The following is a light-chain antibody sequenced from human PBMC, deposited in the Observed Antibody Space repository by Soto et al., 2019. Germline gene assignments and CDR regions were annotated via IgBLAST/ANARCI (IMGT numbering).Light chain of an antibody. V-gene: IGLV2-14*01. J-gene: IGLJ1*01. CDR2: EVS. Sequence: QSVLTQPASVSGSPGQSITISCIGTSSDVGGYNFVSWYQQHPGKAPKLMIYEVSNRPSGVSTRFSGSKSGNTASLTISGLQAEDEADYYCFSYRKSNTLVFGSGTKVTVL. CDR3: FSYRKSNTLV. CDR1: SSDVGGYNF.